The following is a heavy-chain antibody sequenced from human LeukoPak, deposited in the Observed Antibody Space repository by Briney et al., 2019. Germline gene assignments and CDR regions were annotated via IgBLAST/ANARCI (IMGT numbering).Heavy chain of an antibody. Sequence: ASVKVSCKASGYTFTSYAMHWVRQAPGQRLQWMGWINAGNGNTKYSQKFQGRVTITRDTSASTAYMELSSLRSEDTAVYYCARVPPPPHFGVVGGPYYYYGMDVWGLGTTVTVSS. V-gene: IGHV1-3*01. CDR2: INAGNGNT. D-gene: IGHD3-3*01. CDR3: ARVPPPPHFGVVGGPYYYYGMDV. CDR1: GYTFTSYA. J-gene: IGHJ6*02.